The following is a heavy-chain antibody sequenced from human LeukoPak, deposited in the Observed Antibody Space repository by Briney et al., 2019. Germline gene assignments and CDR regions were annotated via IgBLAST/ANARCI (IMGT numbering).Heavy chain of an antibody. CDR2: ISGSASST. CDR3: AKDGRNSPYYFDY. J-gene: IGHJ4*02. Sequence: PGGSLRLSCAASGFTFGSYAMSWVRQAPGKGLEWVSAISGSASSTYYADSVTGRFTISRDNSNNTLYLQMNSLRAEDTALYYCAKDGRNSPYYFDYWGQGILVTVSS. V-gene: IGHV3-23*01. D-gene: IGHD1-14*01. CDR1: GFTFGSYA.